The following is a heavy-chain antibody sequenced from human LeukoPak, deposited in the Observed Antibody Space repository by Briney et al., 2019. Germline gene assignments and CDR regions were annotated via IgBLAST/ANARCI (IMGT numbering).Heavy chain of an antibody. D-gene: IGHD3-10*01. CDR3: ARYAMVRGILNWFDP. J-gene: IGHJ5*02. V-gene: IGHV5-51*01. CDR2: IYPGDSDT. Sequence: KNGESLKISCKGSGYSFTSYWIGWVRQMPGKGLEWMGIIYPGDSDTTYSPSFQGQVTISADKSISTAYLQWSSLKASDTAMYYCARYAMVRGILNWFDPWGQGTLVTVSS. CDR1: GYSFTSYW.